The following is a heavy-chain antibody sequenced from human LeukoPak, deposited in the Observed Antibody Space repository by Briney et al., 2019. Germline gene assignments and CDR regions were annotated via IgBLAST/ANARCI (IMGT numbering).Heavy chain of an antibody. CDR2: ISSSSSDI. D-gene: IGHD6-13*01. CDR3: ARGAGRYSSLADY. J-gene: IGHJ4*02. V-gene: IGHV3-21*01. CDR1: GFTFSSYS. Sequence: GGSLRLSCAASGFTFSSYSMNWVRQAPGKGLEWVSSISSSSSDIYYADSVKGRFTISRDNAKNSLCLQMNSLRAEDTAVYYCARGAGRYSSLADYWGQGTQVTVSS.